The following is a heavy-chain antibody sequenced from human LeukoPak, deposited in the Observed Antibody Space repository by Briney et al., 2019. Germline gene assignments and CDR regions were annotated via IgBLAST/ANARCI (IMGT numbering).Heavy chain of an antibody. D-gene: IGHD6-13*01. V-gene: IGHV1-2*02. J-gene: IGHJ4*02. Sequence: GASVKVSCKASGYTFTGYYMHWVRRASGQGLEWMGWIYPNSGGTNYAQKFQGRVTMTRDTSISTAYMELSRLRSDDTAVYYCARVFGRQTLDSSSWYYFDYWGQGTLVTVSS. CDR1: GYTFTGYY. CDR3: ARVFGRQTLDSSSWYYFDY. CDR2: IYPNSGGT.